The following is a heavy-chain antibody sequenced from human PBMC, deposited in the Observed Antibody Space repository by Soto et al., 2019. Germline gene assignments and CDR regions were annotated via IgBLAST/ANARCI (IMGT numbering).Heavy chain of an antibody. J-gene: IGHJ5*02. CDR3: VRDSARIVVVPRVDGYNWLDP. V-gene: IGHV3-11*06. D-gene: IGHD2-2*01. CDR2: IGGSRYKI. Sequence: LRLSCAASGFTFSDYFMSWIRQAPGKGLEWVSFIGGSRYKIKYAASVKARFTSSRHTSKHSLYRQMNSLLAEDTAVYDCVRDSARIVVVPRVDGYNWLDPWGQGTLVTVSS. CDR1: GFTFSDYF.